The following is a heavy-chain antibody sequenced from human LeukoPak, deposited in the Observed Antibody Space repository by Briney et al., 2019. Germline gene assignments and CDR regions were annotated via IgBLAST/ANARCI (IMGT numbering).Heavy chain of an antibody. Sequence: GASVKVSCKASGYTFTGYYMHWVRQAPGQGLEWMGWINPNSGGTNYAQKFQGRVTMTRDTSISTAYMELSRLRSDDTAVYYCARTLIMVRGVIGLGYWGQGTLVTVSS. CDR1: GYTFTGYY. V-gene: IGHV1-2*02. CDR3: ARTLIMVRGVIGLGY. CDR2: INPNSGGT. D-gene: IGHD3-10*01. J-gene: IGHJ4*02.